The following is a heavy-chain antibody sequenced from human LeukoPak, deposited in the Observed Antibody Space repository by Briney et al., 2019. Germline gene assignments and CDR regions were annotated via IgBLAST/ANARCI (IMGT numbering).Heavy chain of an antibody. CDR3: AKRTSYHIDV. Sequence: GSLRLSCAAPGFTFSSYGLGWVRRAPGKGLEWVSSISDSGSTTYYPDSVKGRFSISRDNSKNTFYLQMNSLRAEDTAVYYCAKRTSYHIDVWGKGTTVTVSS. V-gene: IGHV3-23*01. CDR2: ISDSGSTT. J-gene: IGHJ6*03. CDR1: GFTFSSYG.